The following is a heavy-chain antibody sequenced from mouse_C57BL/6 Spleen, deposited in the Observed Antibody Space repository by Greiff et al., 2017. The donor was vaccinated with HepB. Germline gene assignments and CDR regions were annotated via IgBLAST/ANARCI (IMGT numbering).Heavy chain of an antibody. CDR2: IDPETGGT. Sequence: VQGVESGAELVRPGASVTLSCKASGYTFTDYEMHWVKQTPVHGLEWIGAIDPETGGTAYNQKFKGKAILTADKSSSTAYMELRSLTSEDSAVYYCTSILSPFAYWGQGTLVTVSA. V-gene: IGHV1-15*01. CDR3: TSILSPFAY. D-gene: IGHD1-1*02. CDR1: GYTFTDYE. J-gene: IGHJ3*01.